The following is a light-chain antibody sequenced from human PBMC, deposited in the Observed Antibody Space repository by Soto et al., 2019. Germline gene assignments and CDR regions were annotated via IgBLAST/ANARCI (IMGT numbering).Light chain of an antibody. Sequence: SVLTQPPSVSAAPGQKVTISCSGSKSNIGNNYVSWYQQLPGTAPKLVIYDNINRPSGIPDRFSGSKSGNTASLTISGLQAEDQADYYCNSYTSFSTLYVFGTGTKVTVL. CDR1: KSNIGNNY. V-gene: IGLV1-51*01. CDR3: NSYTSFSTLYV. CDR2: DNI. J-gene: IGLJ1*01.